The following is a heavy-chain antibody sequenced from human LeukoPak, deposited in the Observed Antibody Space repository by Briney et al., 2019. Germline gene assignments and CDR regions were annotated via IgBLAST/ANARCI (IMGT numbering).Heavy chain of an antibody. CDR1: GVTISSSNW. V-gene: IGHV4-4*02. Sequence: PSETLSLTCAASGVTISSSNWWSWVRPPPGKGLEWIGKIYDSGSTNYNPSLKSRFTISVDKSKNQFSLKLSTLTAADTAVYYCARALDTARFDPFDIWPQKPMLTVSS. J-gene: IGHJ3*02. CDR3: ARALDTARFDPFDI. CDR2: IYDSGST. D-gene: IGHD5-18*01.